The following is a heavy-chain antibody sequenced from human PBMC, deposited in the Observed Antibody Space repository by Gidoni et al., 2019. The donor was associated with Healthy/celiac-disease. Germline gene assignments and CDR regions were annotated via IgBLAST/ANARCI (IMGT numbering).Heavy chain of an antibody. CDR3: ARRRDRADYDFWSGYRNDAFDI. V-gene: IGHV4-39*01. Sequence: QLQLQESGPGLVKPSETLSLTCTVSGGSISTSSSYWGWLRQPPGKGLEWIGSIYYSGSTYYNPSLKSRVTISVDTSKNQFSLKLSSVTAADTAVYYCARRRDRADYDFWSGYRNDAFDIWGQGTMVTVSS. CDR1: GGSISTSSSY. D-gene: IGHD3-3*01. CDR2: IYYSGST. J-gene: IGHJ3*02.